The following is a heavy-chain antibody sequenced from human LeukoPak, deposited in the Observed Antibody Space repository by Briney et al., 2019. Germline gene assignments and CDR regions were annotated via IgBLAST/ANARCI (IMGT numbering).Heavy chain of an antibody. CDR1: GFTFRDFA. V-gene: IGHV3-23*01. Sequence: GGSLRLSCAASGFTFRDFAMSWVRQAPGKGLEWVSAISGDAHSTHYADSLKGRFTISRDNSKNTLYLQMNSLRAADTATYFCVKDAPLPFDFWGQGALVIVSS. CDR2: ISGDAHST. CDR3: VKDAPLPFDF. J-gene: IGHJ4*02.